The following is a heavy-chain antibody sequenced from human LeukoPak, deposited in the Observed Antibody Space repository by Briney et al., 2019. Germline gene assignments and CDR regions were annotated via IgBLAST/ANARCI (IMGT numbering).Heavy chain of an antibody. J-gene: IGHJ2*01. CDR1: GFTFSSYA. CDR2: ISYDGSNK. D-gene: IGHD5-12*01. Sequence: GRSLRLSCAASGFTFSSYAMHWVRQAPGKGLEWVAVISYDGSNKYYADSVKGRFTISRDNSKNTLYLQMNSLRAEDTAVYYCARVQGYGPGWYFDLWGRGTLVTVSS. V-gene: IGHV3-30*04. CDR3: ARVQGYGPGWYFDL.